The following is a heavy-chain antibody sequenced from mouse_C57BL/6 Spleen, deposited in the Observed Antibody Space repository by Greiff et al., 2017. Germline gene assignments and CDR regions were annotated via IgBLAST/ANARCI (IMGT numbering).Heavy chain of an antibody. D-gene: IGHD2-4*01. CDR1: GYTFTSYW. CDR3: ARRRDDYDGFYAMDY. V-gene: IGHV1-55*01. J-gene: IGHJ4*01. CDR2: IYPGSGST. Sequence: QVQLQQPGAEPVKPGASVKMSCKASGYTFTSYWITWVKQRPGQGLEWIGDIYPGSGSTNYNEKFKSKATLTVDTSSSTAYMQLSSLTSEDSAVYYCARRRDDYDGFYAMDYWGQGTSVTVSS.